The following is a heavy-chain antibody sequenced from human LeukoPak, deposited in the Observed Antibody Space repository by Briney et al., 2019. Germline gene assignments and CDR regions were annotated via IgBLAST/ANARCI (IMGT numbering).Heavy chain of an antibody. CDR3: ARDMVATVGYFDY. D-gene: IGHD5-12*01. J-gene: IGHJ4*02. V-gene: IGHV3-48*04. Sequence: GGSLRLSCAASGFTFSSYGMHWVRQAPGKGLEWVSYISSSGSTIYYADSVRGRFTISRDNAKNSLYLQMNSLRAEDTAVYYCARDMVATVGYFDYWGQGTLVTVSS. CDR2: ISSSGSTI. CDR1: GFTFSSYG.